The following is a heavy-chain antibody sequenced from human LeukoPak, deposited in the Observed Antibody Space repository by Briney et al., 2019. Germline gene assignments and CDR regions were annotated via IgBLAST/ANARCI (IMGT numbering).Heavy chain of an antibody. Sequence: GGSLRLSCAGSGFTFSTYGMHWVRQAPGKGLEWVAVVSYDGSSIYYADSVKGRFTISRDNSKNTLYLQMNGLRAEDTAVYYCASSWAYFDSWGQGTLVTVSS. CDR2: VSYDGSSI. V-gene: IGHV3-30*03. J-gene: IGHJ4*02. CDR1: GFTFSTYG. D-gene: IGHD6-13*01. CDR3: ASSWAYFDS.